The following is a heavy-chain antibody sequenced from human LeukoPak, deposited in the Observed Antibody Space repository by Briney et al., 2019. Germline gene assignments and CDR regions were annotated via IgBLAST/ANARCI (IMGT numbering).Heavy chain of an antibody. CDR1: GFTFSSYS. D-gene: IGHD2-2*01. J-gene: IGHJ3*02. CDR2: ISSSSSYI. Sequence: GGSLRLSCAASGFTFSSYSMNWVRQAPGKGLEWVSSISSSSSYIYYADSVKGRFTISRDNAKNSLYLQMNSLRAEDTAVYYCAKDRLVVVPAAKAPNDAFDIWGQGTMVTVSS. CDR3: AKDRLVVVPAAKAPNDAFDI. V-gene: IGHV3-21*04.